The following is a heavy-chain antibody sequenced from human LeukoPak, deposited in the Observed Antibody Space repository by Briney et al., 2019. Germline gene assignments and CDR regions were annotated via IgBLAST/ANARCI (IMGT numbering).Heavy chain of an antibody. V-gene: IGHV1-18*01. CDR1: GYTFATYG. CDR2: ISAYNGNT. J-gene: IGHJ4*02. Sequence: GASVKVSCKASGYTFATYGITWVRQALGQGLEWMGWISAYNGNTNYAQKLQGRVTMTTDTSTSTAYMELRSLRSDDTAVYYCAREYSSGWYVWGQGTLVTVSS. CDR3: AREYSSGWYV. D-gene: IGHD6-19*01.